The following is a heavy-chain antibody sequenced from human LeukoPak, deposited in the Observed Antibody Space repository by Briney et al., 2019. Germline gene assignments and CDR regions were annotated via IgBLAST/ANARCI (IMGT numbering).Heavy chain of an antibody. CDR1: GYTFTGQY. Sequence: GASVKVSCKASGYTFTGQYLHWVRQGPGQGLEWMGWITPNSGGTNYAQRFQGRVTMTRDTSISTAYMELSRLRSDDTALYYCASGSGTYSPDYWGQGTLVTVSS. J-gene: IGHJ4*02. D-gene: IGHD3-10*01. CDR3: ASGSGTYSPDY. V-gene: IGHV1-2*02. CDR2: ITPNSGGT.